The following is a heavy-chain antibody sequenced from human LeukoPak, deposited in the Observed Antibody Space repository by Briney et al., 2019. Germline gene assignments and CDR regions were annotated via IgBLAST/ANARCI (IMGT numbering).Heavy chain of an antibody. CDR3: TTGEYSYAKTFDY. Sequence: GGSLRLSCAASGFTFSNAWMSWVRQAPGKGLEWVGRIKSKTDGGTTDYAAPVKGRFTISRDDSKNTLYLQMNSLKTEDTAVYYCTTGEYSYAKTFDYGGQGTLVPVS. CDR1: GFTFSNAW. D-gene: IGHD5-18*01. V-gene: IGHV3-15*01. J-gene: IGHJ4*02. CDR2: IKSKTDGGTT.